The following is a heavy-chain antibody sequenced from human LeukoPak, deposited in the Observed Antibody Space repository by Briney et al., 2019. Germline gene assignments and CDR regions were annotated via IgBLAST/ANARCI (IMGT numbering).Heavy chain of an antibody. Sequence: KPSETPSLTCTVSGGSISSHYWSWIRQPPGKTLELIGYIYYSGSTNYNPSLRSRVTISVDSSKNQFSLKLSSVTAADTAVYYCARGSGQWGFDSWGQGTLVTVSS. D-gene: IGHD3-10*01. CDR1: GGSISSHY. CDR2: IYYSGST. V-gene: IGHV4-59*11. CDR3: ARGSGQWGFDS. J-gene: IGHJ4*02.